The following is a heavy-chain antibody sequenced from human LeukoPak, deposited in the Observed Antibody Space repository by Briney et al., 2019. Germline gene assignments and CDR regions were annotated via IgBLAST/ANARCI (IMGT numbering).Heavy chain of an antibody. CDR1: GFTFSNSA. CDR2: ISGSGGST. J-gene: IGHJ4*02. V-gene: IGHV3-23*01. D-gene: IGHD4-23*01. CDR3: AKDRLVGDDYGGNLIIRGLYYFGY. Sequence: GGSLRLSCAASGFTFSNSAMGWVRQAPGKGLEWVSAISGSGGSTHYADSVKGRFTISRDNSKNTLHLQMNSLRAEDTAVYYCAKDRLVGDDYGGNLIIRGLYYFGYWGQGTLVTVSS.